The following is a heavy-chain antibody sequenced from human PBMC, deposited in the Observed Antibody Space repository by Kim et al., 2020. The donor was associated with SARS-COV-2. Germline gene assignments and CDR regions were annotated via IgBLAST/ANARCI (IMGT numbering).Heavy chain of an antibody. CDR2: IYYSGST. V-gene: IGHV4-61*01. Sequence: SETLSLTCTVSGGSVSSGSYYWSWIRQPPGKGLEWIGYIYYSGSTNYNPSLKSRVTISVDTSKNQFSLKLSSVTAADTAVYYCASHGGSYYPLVVEVNDYWGQGALVTVSS. CDR1: GGSVSSGSYY. CDR3: ASHGGSYYPLVVEVNDY. D-gene: IGHD1-26*01. J-gene: IGHJ4*02.